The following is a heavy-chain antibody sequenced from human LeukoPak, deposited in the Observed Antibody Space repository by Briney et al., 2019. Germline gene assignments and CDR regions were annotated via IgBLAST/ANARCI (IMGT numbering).Heavy chain of an antibody. D-gene: IGHD1-26*01. Sequence: SVKVSCKASGGTFSSYAISWVRQALGEGLERMGGIIPIFGTANYAQKFQGRVTITADESTSTAYMELSSLRSEDTAVYYCAREIGVGATLAYFDYWGQGTLVTVSS. CDR2: IIPIFGTA. V-gene: IGHV1-69*13. CDR3: AREIGVGATLAYFDY. CDR1: GGTFSSYA. J-gene: IGHJ4*02.